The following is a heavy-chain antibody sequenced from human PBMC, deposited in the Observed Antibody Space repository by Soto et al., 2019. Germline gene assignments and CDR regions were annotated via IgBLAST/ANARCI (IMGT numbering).Heavy chain of an antibody. J-gene: IGHJ4*02. CDR3: ARDFYPVAYFFDY. V-gene: IGHV1-18*04. CDR1: GYTFTNRC. Sequence: ASVNGSCKASGYTFTNRCMSWVRQAPGQGLECVGWVSGFNDKTKSAQKFQGRVTMTTDTSTSTAYMELRSLRSDDTAVYYCARDFYPVAYFFDYWGQGTLVTVSS. CDR2: VSGFNDKT. D-gene: IGHD2-21*01.